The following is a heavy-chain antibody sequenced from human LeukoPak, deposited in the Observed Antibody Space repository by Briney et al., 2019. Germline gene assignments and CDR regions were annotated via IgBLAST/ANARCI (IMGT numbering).Heavy chain of an antibody. CDR3: AVGSQQHIDYYYYYYMDV. V-gene: IGHV1-69*05. J-gene: IGHJ6*03. D-gene: IGHD6-13*01. Sequence: SVKVSCKASGGTFSSYAISWVRQAPGQGLEWMGGIIPIFGTATYAQKFQGRVTITTDESTSTAYMELSSLRSEDTAVYYCAVGSQQHIDYYYYYYMDVWGKGTTVTVSS. CDR2: IIPIFGTA. CDR1: GGTFSSYA.